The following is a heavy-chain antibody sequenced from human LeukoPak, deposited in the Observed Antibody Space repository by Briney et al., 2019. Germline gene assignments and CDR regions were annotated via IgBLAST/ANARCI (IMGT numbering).Heavy chain of an antibody. CDR3: TTDWDYDFWSGSAGTDY. CDR1: GFTFSNAR. V-gene: IGHV3-15*01. CDR2: IKSKTDGGTT. Sequence: GGSLRLSCAASGFTFSNARMSWVRQAPGKGLEWVGRIKSKTDGGTTDYAAPVKGRFTISRDDSKNTLYLQMNSLKTEDTAVYYCTTDWDYDFWSGSAGTDYWGQGTLVTVSS. D-gene: IGHD3-3*01. J-gene: IGHJ4*02.